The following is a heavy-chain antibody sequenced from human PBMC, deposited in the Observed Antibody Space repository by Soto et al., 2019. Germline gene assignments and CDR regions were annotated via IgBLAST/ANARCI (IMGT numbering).Heavy chain of an antibody. Sequence: ASVKVSCKASGYTFTGYYMHWVRQAPGQGLEWMGWINPNSGGTNYAQKFQGWVTMTRDTSISTAYMELSRLRSDDTAVYYCARATTRITIFGVVTYGMDVWGQGTTVTVS. CDR2: INPNSGGT. CDR1: GYTFTGYY. J-gene: IGHJ6*02. CDR3: ARATTRITIFGVVTYGMDV. V-gene: IGHV1-2*04. D-gene: IGHD3-3*01.